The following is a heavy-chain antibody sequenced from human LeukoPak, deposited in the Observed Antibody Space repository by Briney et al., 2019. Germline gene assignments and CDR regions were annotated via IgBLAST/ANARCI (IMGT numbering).Heavy chain of an antibody. J-gene: IGHJ3*02. CDR1: GGSISSYY. Sequence: SETLSLTCTVSGGSISSYYWSWIRQPAGKGLEWIGRIYTSGSTNYNPSLKSRVTMSVDTSKSQFSLKLSSVTAADTAVYYCARGADYDFWTWAFDIWGQGTMVTVSS. CDR3: ARGADYDFWTWAFDI. D-gene: IGHD3-3*01. CDR2: IYTSGST. V-gene: IGHV4-4*07.